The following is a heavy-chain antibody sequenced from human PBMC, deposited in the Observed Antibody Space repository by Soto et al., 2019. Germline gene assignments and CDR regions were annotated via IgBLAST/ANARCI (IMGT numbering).Heavy chain of an antibody. CDR2: IYPSDSDT. Sequence: GESLKISCKGSGYSFTSYWIGWVRQMPGKGLEWMGIIYPSDSDTRYSPSFQGQVTISADKSISTAYLQWSSLKASDTAMYYCARPTMVRGVITNYYYYYGMDVWGQGTTVTVSS. D-gene: IGHD3-10*01. J-gene: IGHJ6*02. CDR3: ARPTMVRGVITNYYYYYGMDV. CDR1: GYSFTSYW. V-gene: IGHV5-51*01.